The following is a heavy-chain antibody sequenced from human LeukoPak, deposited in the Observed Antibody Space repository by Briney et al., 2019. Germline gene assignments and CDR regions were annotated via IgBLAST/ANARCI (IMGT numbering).Heavy chain of an antibody. V-gene: IGHV3-21*01. CDR2: ISSTSTFI. Sequence: GGSLRLSCAASGFTFSRYSMNWVRQAPGKGLEWVASISSTSTFIYSADSVKGRFTISRDTAKNSLFLQMNSLRAEDTAIYYCARDPRQAKPDYCDYWGQGTLVTVSS. D-gene: IGHD1-14*01. CDR1: GFTFSRYS. J-gene: IGHJ4*02. CDR3: ARDPRQAKPDYCDY.